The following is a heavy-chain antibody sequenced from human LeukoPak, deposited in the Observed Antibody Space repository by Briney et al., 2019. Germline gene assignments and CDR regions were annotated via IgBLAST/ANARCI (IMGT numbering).Heavy chain of an antibody. Sequence: ASVKVSCKASGGTFSSYAISWVRQAPGQGLEWMGRIIPIFGTANYAQKFQGRVTITADKSTSTAYMELSSLRSEDTAVYYCARARLLWFGEQCYLDVWAKGPRSPSP. CDR2: IIPIFGTA. V-gene: IGHV1-69*06. CDR1: GGTFSSYA. D-gene: IGHD3-10*01. J-gene: IGHJ6*03. CDR3: ARARLLWFGEQCYLDV.